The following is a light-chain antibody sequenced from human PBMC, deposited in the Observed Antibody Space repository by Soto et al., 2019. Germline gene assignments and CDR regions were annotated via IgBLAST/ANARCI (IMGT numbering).Light chain of an antibody. Sequence: EIVLTQSPGTLSLSPGGRATLSCSAIQSVSSSYLAWYQQKPGQAPRLLIYGASSRATGIPDRFSGSGSGTDFTLTISRLEPEDFAVYYCQQYGSSPSWTFGQGTKVDIK. CDR2: GAS. CDR1: QSVSSSY. J-gene: IGKJ1*01. V-gene: IGKV3-20*01. CDR3: QQYGSSPSWT.